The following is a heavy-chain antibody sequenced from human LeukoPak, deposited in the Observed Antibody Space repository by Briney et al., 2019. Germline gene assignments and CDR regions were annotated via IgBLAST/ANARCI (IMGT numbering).Heavy chain of an antibody. V-gene: IGHV3-53*05. CDR1: GFTVSSNY. Sequence: GGSLRLSCAASGFTVSSNYMSWVRQAPGKGLEWVSVIYSGGSTYYADSVKGRFTASRDNSKNTLYLQMNSLRAEDTAVYYCAKDQGNSPGGFDYWGQGTLVTVSS. CDR3: AKDQGNSPGGFDY. J-gene: IGHJ4*02. CDR2: IYSGGST. D-gene: IGHD1-1*01.